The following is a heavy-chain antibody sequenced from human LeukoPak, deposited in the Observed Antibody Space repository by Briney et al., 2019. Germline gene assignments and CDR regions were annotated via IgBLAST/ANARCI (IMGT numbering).Heavy chain of an antibody. J-gene: IGHJ4*02. V-gene: IGHV4-61*02. D-gene: IGHD3-10*01. CDR3: ARERGGYYGSGSYFSY. CDR1: GGSVISGSYY. Sequence: SETLSLTCTVSGGSVISGSYYWSWIRQPAGKGLGWIGRIYTSGSTNYNPSLKSRVTMSVDTSKNQFSLKLSSVTAADTAVYYCARERGGYYGSGSYFSYWGQGTLVTVSS. CDR2: IYTSGST.